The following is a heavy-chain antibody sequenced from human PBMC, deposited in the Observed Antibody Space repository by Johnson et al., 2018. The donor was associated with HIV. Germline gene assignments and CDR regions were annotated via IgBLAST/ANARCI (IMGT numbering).Heavy chain of an antibody. J-gene: IGHJ3*02. CDR3: TIWRWGWAGQEALDI. CDR1: GFTFSIYD. D-gene: IGHD5-24*01. Sequence: QVQLVESGGGVVQPGGSLRLSCAASGFTFSIYDIQWVRQAPGKGLEWVAYIRSDGSDKKYVDSVTGRFPISRDNSKNTVYLQMNSLRDEDTSVYYCTIWRWGWAGQEALDIWGPGTMVTVSS. V-gene: IGHV3-30*02. CDR2: IRSDGSDK.